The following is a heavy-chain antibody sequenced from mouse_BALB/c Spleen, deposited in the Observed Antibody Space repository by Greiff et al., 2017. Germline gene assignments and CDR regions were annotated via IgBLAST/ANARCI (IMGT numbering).Heavy chain of an antibody. Sequence: VQLVESGAELVRPGTSVKVSCKASGYAFTNYLIEWVKQRPGQGLEWIGVINPGSGGTNYNEKFKGKATLTADKSSSTAYMQLSSLTSDDSAVYFCARHGNDAMDYWGQGTSVTVSS. CDR3: ARHGNDAMDY. CDR2: INPGSGGT. V-gene: IGHV1-54*01. D-gene: IGHD1-1*01. CDR1: GYAFTNYL. J-gene: IGHJ4*01.